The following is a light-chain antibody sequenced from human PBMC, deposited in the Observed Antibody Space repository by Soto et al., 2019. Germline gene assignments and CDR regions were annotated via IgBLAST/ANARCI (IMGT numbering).Light chain of an antibody. J-gene: IGKJ5*01. Sequence: EIVLTQSPATLSLPPGERATLSCRASQSVSSYLAWYQQKPGQAPRLLIYETYNRATGIPPRFSGSGSGTDFTLTISSLEPEDFAVYYCQQRSNWFTFGQGTRLEIK. CDR1: QSVSSY. CDR2: ETY. CDR3: QQRSNWFT. V-gene: IGKV3-11*01.